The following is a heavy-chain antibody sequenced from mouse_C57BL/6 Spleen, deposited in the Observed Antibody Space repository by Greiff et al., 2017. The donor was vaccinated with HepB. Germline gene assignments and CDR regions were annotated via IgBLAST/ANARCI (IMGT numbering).Heavy chain of an antibody. CDR2: IWTGGGT. V-gene: IGHV2-9-1*01. Sequence: VKLMESGPGLVAPSQSLSITCTVSGFSLTSYAISWVRQPPGKGLEWLGVIWTGGGTNYNSAHKSRLSISKDNSKSQVFLKMNSLQTDDTARYYCARNYQCWDGIFAYWGQGTLVTVSA. J-gene: IGHJ3*01. CDR1: GFSLTSYA. D-gene: IGHD4-1*01. CDR3: ARNYQCWDGIFAY.